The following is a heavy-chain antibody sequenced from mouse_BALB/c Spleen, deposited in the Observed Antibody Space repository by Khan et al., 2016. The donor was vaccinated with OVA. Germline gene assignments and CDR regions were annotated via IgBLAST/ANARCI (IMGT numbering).Heavy chain of an antibody. CDR3: YRARGDYCHNPYFAY. CDR2: ISNCGAYT. V-gene: IGHV5-6-4*01. J-gene: IGHJ2*01. Sequence: EVELVESGGGLVRPGGSLKLSCAASGFSFSSYSMSWVSQTPEKRLVWVATISNCGAYTNYPDSVKGRFTISRDNAKNTLYLQMSSLNTEDPAIYDCYRARGDYCHNPYFAYWGQGTTVTVSS. D-gene: IGHD2-13*01. CDR1: GFSFSSYS.